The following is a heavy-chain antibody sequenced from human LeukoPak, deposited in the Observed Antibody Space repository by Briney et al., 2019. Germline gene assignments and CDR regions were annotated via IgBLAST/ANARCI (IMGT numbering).Heavy chain of an antibody. D-gene: IGHD1/OR15-1a*01. V-gene: IGHV3-11*04. J-gene: IGHJ4*02. Sequence: GGSLRLSCAASGFTFSDYYMSWIRQAPGKGLEWVSYISSSGSTIYYADSVKGRFTISRDNAKNSLYLQMNSLRAEDTAVYYCAKGPRALEHSTHFFDYWGQGTLLTVSS. CDR3: AKGPRALEHSTHFFDY. CDR2: ISSSGSTI. CDR1: GFTFSDYY.